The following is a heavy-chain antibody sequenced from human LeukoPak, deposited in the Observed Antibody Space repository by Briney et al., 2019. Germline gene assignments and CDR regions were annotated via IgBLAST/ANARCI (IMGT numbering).Heavy chain of an antibody. CDR1: GFTFSSYA. V-gene: IGHV3-23*01. CDR3: AKDSNFIVGATDY. J-gene: IGHJ4*02. D-gene: IGHD1-26*01. CDR2: ISGSGGST. Sequence: GGSLRLSCAASGFTFSSYAMSWVRQAPGKGLEWVSAISGSGGSTYYADSVKGRFTISRDNSKNTLSLQMNGLRAEDTAIYYCAKDSNFIVGATDYWGQGTLVTVSS.